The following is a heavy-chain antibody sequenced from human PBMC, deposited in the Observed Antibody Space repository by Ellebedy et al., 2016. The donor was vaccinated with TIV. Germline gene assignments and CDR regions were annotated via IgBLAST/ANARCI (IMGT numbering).Heavy chain of an antibody. Sequence: GESLKISCADSGSTFSSYWMTWVRQPPGKGLEWVANIKQDGRDKYYVDSVRGRFTISRDNTKNTLYLQMNSLRTEDTALYYCVRVFYGSGSSLQHWGPGTLVSVSS. CDR2: IKQDGRDK. CDR3: VRVFYGSGSSLQH. D-gene: IGHD3-10*01. CDR1: GSTFSSYW. V-gene: IGHV3-7*01. J-gene: IGHJ1*01.